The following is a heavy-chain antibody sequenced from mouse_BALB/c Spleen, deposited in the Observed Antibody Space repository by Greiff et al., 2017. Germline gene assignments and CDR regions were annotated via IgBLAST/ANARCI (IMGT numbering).Heavy chain of an antibody. Sequence: VQLKESRPELVKPGASVKIPCKASGYTFTDYNMDWVKQSHGKSLEWIGDINPNNGGTIYNQKFKGKATLTVDKSSSTAYMELRSLTSEDTAVYYCARAIYYGNPWFAYWGQGTLVTVSA. CDR3: ARAIYYGNPWFAY. CDR1: GYTFTDYN. D-gene: IGHD2-1*01. V-gene: IGHV1-18*01. CDR2: INPNNGGT. J-gene: IGHJ3*01.